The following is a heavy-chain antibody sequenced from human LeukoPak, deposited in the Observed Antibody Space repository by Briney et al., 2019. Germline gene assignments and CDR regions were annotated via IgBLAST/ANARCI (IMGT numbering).Heavy chain of an antibody. CDR2: ISSSGSTI. CDR1: GFTFSDYY. V-gene: IGHV3-11*01. CDR3: AIVYSGYDYAFDY. D-gene: IGHD5-12*01. Sequence: PGGSLRLSCAASGFTFSDYYMSWIRQAPGKGLEWVSYISSSGSTIYYADSVKGRFTISRDNAKNSLYLQMNSLRAEDTAVYYCAIVYSGYDYAFDYWGQGTLVTVSS. J-gene: IGHJ4*02.